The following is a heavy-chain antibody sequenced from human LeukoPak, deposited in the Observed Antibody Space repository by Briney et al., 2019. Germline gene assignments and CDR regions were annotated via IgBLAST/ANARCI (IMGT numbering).Heavy chain of an antibody. Sequence: PGEALRLSCAASVFTFSHYWMAWVRQAPGKGLEWVAIIRPDANDGSYVDSVKGRFTISRDNAKNSLYLQLNSLRVEDTAVYFCARADWGSIDYWGQGALVSVSS. CDR2: IRPDANDG. V-gene: IGHV3-7*01. J-gene: IGHJ4*02. CDR1: VFTFSHYW. D-gene: IGHD7-27*01. CDR3: ARADWGSIDY.